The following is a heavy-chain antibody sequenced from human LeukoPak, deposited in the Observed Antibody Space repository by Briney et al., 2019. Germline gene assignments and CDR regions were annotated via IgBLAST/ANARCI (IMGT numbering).Heavy chain of an antibody. V-gene: IGHV3-66*02. CDR2: IYSGGTT. CDR1: GFTVSSNY. Sequence: GGSLRLSCAASGFTVSSNYMSWVRQAPGKGLEWVSVIYSGGTTYYADSVKGRFTISRDNSKNTVYLQMSSLRAEDTAVYYCAKATFWSGYQRDSWYMDVWGKGTPVTVSS. CDR3: AKATFWSGYQRDSWYMDV. D-gene: IGHD3-3*01. J-gene: IGHJ6*03.